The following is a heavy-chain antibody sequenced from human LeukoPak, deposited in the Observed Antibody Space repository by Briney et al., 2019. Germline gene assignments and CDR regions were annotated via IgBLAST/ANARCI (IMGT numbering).Heavy chain of an antibody. CDR3: ARDLSMDYFDY. D-gene: IGHD5-24*01. CDR2: IKQDGSEK. J-gene: IGHJ4*02. Sequence: GGSLRLSCAASGFTFSSYSMNWVRQAPGKGLEWVANIKQDGSEKYYVDSVKGRFTISRDNAKNSLYLQMNSLRAEDTAVYYCARDLSMDYFDYWGQGTLVTVSS. CDR1: GFTFSSYS. V-gene: IGHV3-7*03.